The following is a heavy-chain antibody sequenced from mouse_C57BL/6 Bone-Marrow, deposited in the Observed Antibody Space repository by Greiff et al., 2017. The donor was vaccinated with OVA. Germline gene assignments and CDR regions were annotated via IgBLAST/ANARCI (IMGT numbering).Heavy chain of an antibody. CDR3: AKQNWDAWCAY. V-gene: IGHV2-5*01. CDR2: IWRGGST. Sequence: QVQLQPSGPGLVQPSQSLSITCTVSGFSFTSYGVHWVRQSPGKGLEWLGVIWRGGSTDYNADFMSRLSITTDNAKSQVFFKRNSLQADDTSRYYCAKQNWDAWCAYWGQGTLVTVSA. D-gene: IGHD4-1*01. CDR1: GFSFTSYG. J-gene: IGHJ3*01.